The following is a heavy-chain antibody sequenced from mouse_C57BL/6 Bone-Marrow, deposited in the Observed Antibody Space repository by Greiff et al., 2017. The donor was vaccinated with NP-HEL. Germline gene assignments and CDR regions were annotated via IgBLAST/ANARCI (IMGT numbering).Heavy chain of an antibody. CDR3: TKGGLRRGDYFDY. D-gene: IGHD2-2*01. CDR2: FDPENGDT. Sequence: EVQLQQSGAELVRPGASVKLSCTASGFNIKDDYMHWVKRRPEQGLEGIGWFDPENGDTEYASKFQGKATITADTSSNTAYLQLSSLTSEDTAVYYCTKGGLRRGDYFDYWGQGTTLTVSS. V-gene: IGHV14-4*01. CDR1: GFNIKDDY. J-gene: IGHJ2*01.